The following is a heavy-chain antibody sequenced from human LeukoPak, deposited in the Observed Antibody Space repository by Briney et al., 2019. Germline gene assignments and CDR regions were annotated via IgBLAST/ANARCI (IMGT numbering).Heavy chain of an antibody. J-gene: IGHJ4*02. V-gene: IGHV4-4*02. CDR3: AREGGSSWHPRGGFGY. Sequence: SETLSLTCAVSGGSMYVSNWWTWVRQSPGKGLEWIGEIHHSGSANYNPSLKSRVTISVDTSKNQFSLKLSSVTAADTAVYYCAREGGSSWHPRGGFGYWGQGTLVTVSS. CDR2: IHHSGSA. CDR1: GGSMYVSNW. D-gene: IGHD6-13*01.